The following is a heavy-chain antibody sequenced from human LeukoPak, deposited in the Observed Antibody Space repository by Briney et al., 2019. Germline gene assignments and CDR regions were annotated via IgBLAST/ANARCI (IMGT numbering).Heavy chain of an antibody. Sequence: ASVKVSCTASGYTFTVYYIHWVRQAPGQGLEWMGWINPNSGGTNYAQKFQGRVTMTRDTSISTAYMELSRLRSDDTAVYYCARALRSGSYREFDYWGQGTLVTVSS. CDR3: ARALRSGSYREFDY. J-gene: IGHJ4*02. V-gene: IGHV1-2*02. CDR2: INPNSGGT. D-gene: IGHD1-26*01. CDR1: GYTFTVYY.